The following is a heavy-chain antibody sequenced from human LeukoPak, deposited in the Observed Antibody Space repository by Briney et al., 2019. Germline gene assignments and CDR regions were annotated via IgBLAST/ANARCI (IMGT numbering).Heavy chain of an antibody. Sequence: GGSLRLSCAASGFTFSSYGMHWVRQAPGKGLEWVAVIWYDGSNKYYADSVKGRFTISRDNSKNTLYLQMNSLRAEDTAVYYCARMELPDYYGMDVWGQGTTVTVSS. CDR2: IWYDGSNK. D-gene: IGHD1-26*01. V-gene: IGHV3-33*01. J-gene: IGHJ6*02. CDR3: ARMELPDYYGMDV. CDR1: GFTFSSYG.